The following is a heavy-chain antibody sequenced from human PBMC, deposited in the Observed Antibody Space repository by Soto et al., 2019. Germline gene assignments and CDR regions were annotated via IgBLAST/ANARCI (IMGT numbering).Heavy chain of an antibody. D-gene: IGHD6-6*01. Sequence: SETLSLTCSVYGASFSGYYWSWIRQSPGKGLEWIGEIHHSGSTHYNPSLKSRLTFSIDESQSQFYMMLTSVTTADTALYFCARGHSTSGYDSWGQGSLVTVSS. V-gene: IGHV4-34*01. CDR2: IHHSGST. CDR3: ARGHSTSGYDS. J-gene: IGHJ4*02. CDR1: GASFSGYY.